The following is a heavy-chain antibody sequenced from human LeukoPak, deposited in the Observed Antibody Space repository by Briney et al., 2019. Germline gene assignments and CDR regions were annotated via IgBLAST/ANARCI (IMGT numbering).Heavy chain of an antibody. CDR1: GFTFSSYA. D-gene: IGHD3-22*01. CDR3: AKATRGPPGPYDSSGYYEYYSDY. Sequence: PGGSLRLSCAASGFTFSSYAMSWVRQAPGKGLEWVSAISGSGGSTYYADSVKGRFTISRDNSKNTLYLQMNSLRAEDTAVYYCAKATRGPPGPYDSSGYYEYYSDYWGQGTLVTVSS. CDR2: ISGSGGST. J-gene: IGHJ4*02. V-gene: IGHV3-23*01.